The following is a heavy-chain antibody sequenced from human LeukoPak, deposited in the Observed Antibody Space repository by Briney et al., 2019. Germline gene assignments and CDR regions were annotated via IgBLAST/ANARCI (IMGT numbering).Heavy chain of an antibody. CDR3: AKDLVTGSLDY. D-gene: IGHD3-10*01. CDR2: ISSSGGST. J-gene: IGHJ4*02. CDR1: GFTFSSYA. Sequence: GGSLRLSCAASGFTFSSYAMTWVRQAPGKGLEWVPSISSSGGSTYYADSVRGRFTISRDNSKNTLYLQMNSLRAEDTAIYYCAKDLVTGSLDYWGQGTLVTVSS. V-gene: IGHV3-23*01.